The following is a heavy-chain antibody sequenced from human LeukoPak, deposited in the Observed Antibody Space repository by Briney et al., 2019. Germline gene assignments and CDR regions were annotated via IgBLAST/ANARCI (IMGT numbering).Heavy chain of an antibody. D-gene: IGHD6-19*01. V-gene: IGHV3-30*02. CDR3: AKAQGAAGWYYFDY. CDR2: IRYDGSDK. Sequence: QPGGSLRLSCAASGFTFSSYGMHWVRQAPGKGLEWVAFIRYDGSDKYYADSVKGRFTISRDNSKSALYLQMNSLRAEDTAVYYCAKAQGAAGWYYFDYWGQGTLVTVSS. CDR1: GFTFSSYG. J-gene: IGHJ4*02.